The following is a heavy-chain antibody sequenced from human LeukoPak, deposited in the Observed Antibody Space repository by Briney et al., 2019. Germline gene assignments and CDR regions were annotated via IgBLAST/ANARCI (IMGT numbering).Heavy chain of an antibody. J-gene: IGHJ4*02. D-gene: IGHD6-19*01. Sequence: SSETLSLTCAVYGGSFSGYYWSWIRQPPGKGLEWIGEINHSGSTNYNPSLKSRVTISVDTSKNQFSLKLSSVTAADTAVYYCVTGQWLVPVSYWGQGTLVTVSS. CDR1: GGSFSGYY. V-gene: IGHV4-34*01. CDR3: VTGQWLVPVSY. CDR2: INHSGST.